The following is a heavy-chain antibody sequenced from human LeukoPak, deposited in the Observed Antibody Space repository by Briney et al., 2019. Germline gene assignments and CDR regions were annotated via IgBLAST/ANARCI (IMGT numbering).Heavy chain of an antibody. CDR3: ARRFITHDYRRWFDP. V-gene: IGHV4-39*01. CDR2: IYYSGST. J-gene: IGHJ5*02. Sequence: NSSETLSLTCTVSGGSISSSSYYWSWIRQPPGKGLEWIGSIYYSGSTYYNPSLKSRVTISVDTSKNQFSLKLSSVTAADTAVYYCARRFITHDYRRWFDPWGQGTLVTVSS. D-gene: IGHD4-11*01. CDR1: GGSISSSSYY.